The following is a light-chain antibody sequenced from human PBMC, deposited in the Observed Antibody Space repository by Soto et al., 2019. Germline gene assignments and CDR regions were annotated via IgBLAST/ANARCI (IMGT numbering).Light chain of an antibody. CDR3: SSYTSINTRV. J-gene: IGLJ1*01. CDR1: SSDVGGYNY. CDR2: DVS. Sequence: QSALTQPASVSGSPGQSITISCTGTSSDVGGYNYVSWFQQHPGKAPRLMIYDVSNRPSGVSYRFSGSKSGNTASLTISGLQAEDEADYYCSSYTSINTRVFGTGTKLTVL. V-gene: IGLV2-14*01.